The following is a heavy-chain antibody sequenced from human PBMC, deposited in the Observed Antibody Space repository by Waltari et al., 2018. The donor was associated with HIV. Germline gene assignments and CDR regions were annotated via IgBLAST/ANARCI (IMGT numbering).Heavy chain of an antibody. CDR3: AKDRHGVTIYGMDV. D-gene: IGHD4-17*01. V-gene: IGHV3-30*18. J-gene: IGHJ6*02. Sequence: QLQLVESGAGVVHPGRSLGIPCAASCFPFSSDGMHWVRQAPSKGLEWVVVISYDGSNKYYADSVQGRFTISRDNSKNTLYLQMNSLRAEDTAVYYCAKDRHGVTIYGMDVWGQGTTVTVSS. CDR1: CFPFSSDG. CDR2: ISYDGSNK.